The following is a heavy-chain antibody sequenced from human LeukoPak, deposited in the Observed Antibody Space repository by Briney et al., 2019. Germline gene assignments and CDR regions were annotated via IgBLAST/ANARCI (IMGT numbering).Heavy chain of an antibody. CDR2: ISSSGSNI. Sequence: GRSLRLSCAASGFTFSSYEMNWVRQAPGKGLEWVSYISSSGSNIYYADSVKGRFTISRDNAKNSLYLQMNSLRAEDTAVYYCARGWISDSFDLGGEGTLVTVS. CDR3: ARGWISDSFDL. V-gene: IGHV3-48*03. D-gene: IGHD5-12*01. J-gene: IGHJ4*02. CDR1: GFTFSSYE.